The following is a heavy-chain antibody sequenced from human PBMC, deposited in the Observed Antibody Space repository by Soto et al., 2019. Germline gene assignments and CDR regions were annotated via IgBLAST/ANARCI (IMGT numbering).Heavy chain of an antibody. Sequence: QPGGSLRLSCAASGFTFSSYGMHWVRQAPGKGLEWVAVIWYDGSNKYYADSVKGRFTISRDNSKNTLYLQMNSLRAEDTAVYYCASDYTGSYHSYYYYYGMDVCGQGPKVTVSS. V-gene: IGHV3-33*01. D-gene: IGHD1-26*01. J-gene: IGHJ6*02. CDR1: GFTFSSYG. CDR2: IWYDGSNK. CDR3: ASDYTGSYHSYYYYYGMDV.